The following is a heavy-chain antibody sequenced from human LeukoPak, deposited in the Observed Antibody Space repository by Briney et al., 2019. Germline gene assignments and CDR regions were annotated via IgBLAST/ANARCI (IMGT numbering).Heavy chain of an antibody. Sequence: SGTLSLTCTVSGGSIGDFYWSWIRQSPTKGLEWIGHIYYTGSARYNPSLRSRVSISVGTSKNQFSLKLTSVTAADTAVYYCARDLSGSARSGYSSGWDFDPWGQGTLVTVSS. V-gene: IGHV4-59*12. D-gene: IGHD6-19*01. CDR1: GGSIGDFY. CDR2: IYYTGSA. J-gene: IGHJ5*02. CDR3: ARDLSGSARSGYSSGWDFDP.